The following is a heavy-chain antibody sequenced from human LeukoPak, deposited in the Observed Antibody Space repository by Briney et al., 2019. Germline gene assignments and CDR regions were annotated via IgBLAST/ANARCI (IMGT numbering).Heavy chain of an antibody. CDR1: GGSISSSSYY. J-gene: IGHJ4*02. D-gene: IGHD6-13*01. V-gene: IGHV4-39*01. Sequence: SETLSLTCTVSGGSISSSSYYWGWIRQPPEKGLEWIGSIYYSGSTYYNPSLKSRVTISVDTSKNQFSLKLSSVAAADTAVYYCASSISSWLVFYIWGQGTLVTVSS. CDR3: ASSISSWLVFYI. CDR2: IYYSGST.